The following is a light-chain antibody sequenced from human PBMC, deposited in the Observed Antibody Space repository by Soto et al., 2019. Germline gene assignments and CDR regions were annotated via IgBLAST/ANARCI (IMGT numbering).Light chain of an antibody. CDR1: QSVLYSSNNKNS. CDR2: WAS. J-gene: IGKJ1*01. CDR3: QHREA. V-gene: IGKV4-1*01. Sequence: DIVMNQSPDSLAVSLGERATINCKSSQSVLYSSNNKNSLAWYQQKPGQPPKLLIYWASTRESGVPDRFSGSGSGTDFTLTSSSLQAEDVAVYYCQHREAFGQGTKVEIK.